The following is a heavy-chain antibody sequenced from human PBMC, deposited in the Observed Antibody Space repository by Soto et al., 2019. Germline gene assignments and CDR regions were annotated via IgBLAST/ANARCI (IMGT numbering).Heavy chain of an antibody. V-gene: IGHV4-39*01. D-gene: IGHD1-20*01. CDR3: TWRYNWNDNYFEP. Sequence: SVSLSFPCTVAGASICVHSYYWTWIRHPPGKGLEWIGRSYYSGTTYSTPSLKSRATISVDRSKNQFSRWLCYVTAADTAIYYCTWRYNWNDNYFEPYAPGALVIV. CDR2: SYYSGTT. CDR1: GASICVHSYY. J-gene: IGHJ5*02.